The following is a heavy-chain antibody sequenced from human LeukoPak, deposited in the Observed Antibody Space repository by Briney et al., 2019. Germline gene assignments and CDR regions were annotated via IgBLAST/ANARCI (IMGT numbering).Heavy chain of an antibody. J-gene: IGHJ6*03. V-gene: IGHV4-38-2*01. Sequence: PSETLSLTCAVSGYPISSGYYWGWIRQPPGKGLEWIGSIYHSGSTYYNPSLKSRVTISVDTSKNQFSLKLSSVTAADTAVYYCARRDIGAAYSSLGYYYMDVWGKGTTVTVSS. CDR1: GYPISSGYY. CDR2: IYHSGST. CDR3: ARRDIGAAYSSLGYYYMDV. D-gene: IGHD2-15*01.